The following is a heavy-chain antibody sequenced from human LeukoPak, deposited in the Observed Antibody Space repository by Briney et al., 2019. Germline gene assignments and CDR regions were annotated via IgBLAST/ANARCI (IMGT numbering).Heavy chain of an antibody. D-gene: IGHD5-18*01. V-gene: IGHV3-74*01. Sequence: GGSLRLSCAASGFTFSRFWMHWVRQVPGKGLVWVSRINSDGSSTSYADSVKGRFTISRDNAKNTLYLQMNSLRAEDTAVYYCARGRSYGPRPCDFWGQGTLITVSS. J-gene: IGHJ4*02. CDR2: INSDGSST. CDR3: ARGRSYGPRPCDF. CDR1: GFTFSRFW.